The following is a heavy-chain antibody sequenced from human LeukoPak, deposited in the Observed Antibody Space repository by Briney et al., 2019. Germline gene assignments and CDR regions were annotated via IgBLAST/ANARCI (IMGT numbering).Heavy chain of an antibody. CDR1: GFTFSSYS. CDR2: ISPSTSDI. V-gene: IGHV3-21*01. CDR3: ARVYKAGTRYYYYGMDV. Sequence: PGGSLRLSCAASGFTFSSYSMNWVRQAPGKGLEWVSSISPSTSDIYYADSVKGRFTISRDNAKNSPYLQMNSLRAEDTAVYHCARVYKAGTRYYYYGMDVWGLGTTVTVSS. D-gene: IGHD1-1*01. J-gene: IGHJ6*02.